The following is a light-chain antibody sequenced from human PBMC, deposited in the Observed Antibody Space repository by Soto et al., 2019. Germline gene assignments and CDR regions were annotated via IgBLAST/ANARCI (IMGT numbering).Light chain of an antibody. CDR1: QSVNNY. J-gene: IGKJ3*01. CDR2: DAS. CDR3: QHRNNRPFS. Sequence: EIVLTQSPATLSLSPGERATLSCRASQSVNNYLAWYLQRPGQAPRLLIYDASNRATGIPARFSGSGSGTDFTLTISSLEPEDFAVYYCQHRNNRPFSFGPGTKVDIK. V-gene: IGKV3-11*01.